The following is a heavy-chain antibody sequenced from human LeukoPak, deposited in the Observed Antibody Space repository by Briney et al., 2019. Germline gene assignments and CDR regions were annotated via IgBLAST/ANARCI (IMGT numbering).Heavy chain of an antibody. CDR1: GFTFSSYG. J-gene: IGHJ4*02. D-gene: IGHD3-10*01. CDR2: IWYDGSNK. V-gene: IGHV3-33*06. Sequence: PGRSLRLSCAASGFTFSSYGMHWVRQAPGKGLEWVAVIWYDGSNKYYADSVKGRFTISRDNSKNTLYLQMNSLRAEDTAVYYCAKDPAYFNKNLDYWGQGTLVTVSS. CDR3: AKDPAYFNKNLDY.